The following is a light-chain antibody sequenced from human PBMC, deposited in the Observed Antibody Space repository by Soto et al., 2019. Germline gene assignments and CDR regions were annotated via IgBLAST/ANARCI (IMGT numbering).Light chain of an antibody. Sequence: QSVLPQPPFLSGAPGQSVTISCTGSSSNIGAGYHVHWYQHTPGEAPKLLIYGNTNRPAGISDRFSGSKSGTSASLAITGLQAEDEADYFCQSYDRTVTTVVFGGGTKVTVL. J-gene: IGLJ2*01. CDR2: GNT. V-gene: IGLV1-40*01. CDR3: QSYDRTVTTVV. CDR1: SSNIGAGYH.